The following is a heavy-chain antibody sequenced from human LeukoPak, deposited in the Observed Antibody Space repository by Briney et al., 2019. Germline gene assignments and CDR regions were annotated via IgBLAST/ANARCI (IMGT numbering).Heavy chain of an antibody. CDR2: ISSSSSYI. J-gene: IGHJ4*02. D-gene: IGHD2-2*01. V-gene: IGHV3-21*01. CDR1: GFTFSTYS. CDR3: ARDRENIVLVPATRNDY. Sequence: GGSLRLSCAASGFTFSTYSMNWGRQAPGKGLEWGSSISSSSSYIYYADSVKGRFTISRDNAKNSLYLQMNSLRAEDTAVYYCARDRENIVLVPATRNDYWGQGTLVTVSS.